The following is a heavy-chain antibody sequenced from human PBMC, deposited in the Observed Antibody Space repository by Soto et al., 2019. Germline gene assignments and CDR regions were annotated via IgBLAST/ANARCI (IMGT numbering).Heavy chain of an antibody. J-gene: IGHJ5*02. D-gene: IGHD3-10*01. CDR2: ISTSSTYI. CDR3: AREEGYYYGSGRYH. Sequence: EVQLVESGGGLVKPGGSLRLSCAASGFTFSNYNMIWVRQAPGKGLEWVSSISTSSTYISYADSVKGRFTISRDNAKNSLHLQMNSLRAEDTAVYYGAREEGYYYGSGRYHWGQGTLVTFSS. CDR1: GFTFSNYN. V-gene: IGHV3-21*01.